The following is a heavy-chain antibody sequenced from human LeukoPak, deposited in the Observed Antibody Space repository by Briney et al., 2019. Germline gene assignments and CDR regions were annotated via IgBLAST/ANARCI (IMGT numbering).Heavy chain of an antibody. J-gene: IGHJ6*03. CDR3: ARGGLSSWFRPALYYYYYMDV. V-gene: IGHV1-8*01. Sequence: ASVKVSCKASGYTFTSYDINWVRQATGQGLEWMGWMNPNSGNTGYAQKFQGRVTMTRNTSISTAYMELSSLRSEDPAVYYCARGGLSSWFRPALYYYYYMDVWGKGTTVTVSS. CDR2: MNPNSGNT. CDR1: GYTFTSYD. D-gene: IGHD6-13*01.